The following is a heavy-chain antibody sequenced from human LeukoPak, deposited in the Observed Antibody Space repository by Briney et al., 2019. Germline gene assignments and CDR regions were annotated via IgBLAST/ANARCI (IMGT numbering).Heavy chain of an antibody. J-gene: IGHJ4*02. CDR2: VSSGSDII. CDR3: ARAPGRGQDYFEY. CDR1: GFAFSTYS. D-gene: IGHD5-12*01. Sequence: GGSLRLSCAASGFAFSTYSMNWVRLAPGKGLEWLSSVSSGSDIILYADSVKGRFTISRDNAKNSVFLQMNSLRAEDSAVYYCARAPGRGQDYFEYWGQGTLVTVSS. V-gene: IGHV3-21*01.